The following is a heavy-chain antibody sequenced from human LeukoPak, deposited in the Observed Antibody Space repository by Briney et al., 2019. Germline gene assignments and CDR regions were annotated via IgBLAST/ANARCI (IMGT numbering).Heavy chain of an antibody. J-gene: IGHJ4*02. CDR3: ARAMGRYYDSSGYSYYFDY. V-gene: IGHV3-74*01. Sequence: GRSLRLSCAASGFTFSSYWMHWVRQAPGKGLVWVSRINSDGSSTSYADSVKGRFTISRDNAKNTLYLQMNSLRAEDTAVYYCARAMGRYYDSSGYSYYFDYWGQGTLVTVSS. CDR2: INSDGSST. D-gene: IGHD3-22*01. CDR1: GFTFSSYW.